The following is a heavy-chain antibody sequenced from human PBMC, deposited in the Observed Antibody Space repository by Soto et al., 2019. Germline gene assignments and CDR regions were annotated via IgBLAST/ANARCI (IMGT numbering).Heavy chain of an antibody. CDR1: GYTFSSYT. CDR2: ISPDDGNT. V-gene: IGHV1-18*01. CDR3: ARVEAPFGESLH. D-gene: IGHD3-10*01. J-gene: IGHJ4*02. Sequence: SVKVSCKTSGYTFSSYTIAWVRQAPGQGLEWLGWISPDDGNTEYEQKFQGRVTMTADTLTNNAYMELRILKYDDTAVYYCARVEAPFGESLHWGQGTPVTVSS.